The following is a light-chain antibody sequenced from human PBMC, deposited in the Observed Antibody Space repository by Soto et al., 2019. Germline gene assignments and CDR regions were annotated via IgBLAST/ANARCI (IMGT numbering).Light chain of an antibody. Sequence: EVVLTQSPGTLSLSPGDRAALSCRASQSLRSYLAWYQQKPGQAPRLLIYGASTRLTGIADRFIGSGSGTDFTLTISRLEPEDFAVYYCQQYDSSPRTFGQGTKVEIK. CDR2: GAS. V-gene: IGKV3-20*01. CDR1: QSLRSY. CDR3: QQYDSSPRT. J-gene: IGKJ1*01.